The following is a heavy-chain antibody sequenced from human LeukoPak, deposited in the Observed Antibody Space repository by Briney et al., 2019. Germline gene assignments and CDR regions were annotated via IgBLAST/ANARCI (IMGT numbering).Heavy chain of an antibody. CDR2: INPNSGGT. CDR1: GYTFTGYY. V-gene: IGHV1-2*02. CDR3: AREGGITYYYDSPRGGAYYYYYYMDV. Sequence: ASVKVSCKASGYTFTGYYMHWVRQAPGQGLEWMGWINPNSGGTNYAQEFQGRVTMTRDTSISTAYMELSRLRSDDTAVYYCAREGGITYYYDSPRGGAYYYYYYMDVWGKGTTVTISS. D-gene: IGHD3-22*01. J-gene: IGHJ6*03.